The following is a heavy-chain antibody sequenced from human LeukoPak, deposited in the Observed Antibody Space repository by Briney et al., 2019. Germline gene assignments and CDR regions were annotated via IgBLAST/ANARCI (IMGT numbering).Heavy chain of an antibody. Sequence: ASVKVSCKASGYTFTGYYMHWVRQAPGQGLEWMGIINPSGGSTSYAQKFQGRVTMTRDTSTSTVYMELSSLRSEDTAVYYCARAGSYDSSGYYYPPLDYWGQGTLVTVSS. D-gene: IGHD3-22*01. J-gene: IGHJ4*02. CDR3: ARAGSYDSSGYYYPPLDY. CDR1: GYTFTGYY. CDR2: INPSGGST. V-gene: IGHV1-46*01.